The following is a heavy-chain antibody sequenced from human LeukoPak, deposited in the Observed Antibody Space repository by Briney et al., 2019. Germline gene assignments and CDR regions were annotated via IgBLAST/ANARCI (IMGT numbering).Heavy chain of an antibody. CDR1: GFTFSSYS. V-gene: IGHV3-21*01. CDR2: ISSSSSYI. J-gene: IGHJ3*02. Sequence: GGSLRLSCAASGFTFSSYSMNWVRQAPGKGLEWVSSISSSSSYIYYADSVKGRFTISRDNAKNSLYLQMNSLRAEDTAVYYCARFYGDNPTDAFDIWGQGTMVTVSS. D-gene: IGHD4-17*01. CDR3: ARFYGDNPTDAFDI.